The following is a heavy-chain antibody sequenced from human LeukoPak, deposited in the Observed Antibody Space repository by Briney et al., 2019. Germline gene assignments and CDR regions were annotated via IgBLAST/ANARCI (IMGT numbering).Heavy chain of an antibody. D-gene: IGHD2-2*01. CDR3: ARGLSRDIVVVPAPFDY. CDR1: GFTFDDYG. J-gene: IGHJ4*02. V-gene: IGHV3-20*04. CDR2: INWNGGST. Sequence: PGGSLRLSCAASGFTFDDYGMSWVRQAPGKGLEWVSGINWNGGSTGYADSVKGRFTISRDNAKNSLYLQMNSLRAEDTALYYCARGLSRDIVVVPAPFDYWGQGTLVTVSS.